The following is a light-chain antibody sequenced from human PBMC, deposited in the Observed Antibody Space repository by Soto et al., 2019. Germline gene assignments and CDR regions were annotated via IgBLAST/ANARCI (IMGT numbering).Light chain of an antibody. V-gene: IGKV3-11*01. CDR3: QQRGNWPRT. CDR2: DAS. J-gene: IGKJ1*01. CDR1: QSVSSY. Sequence: DIVLTQSPATLSLSPGERATLSCRASQSVSSYLAWYQQKPGQAPRLLIYDASNRATGIPARFSGSGSGTDFTLTISSLEPEDFAVYYCQQRGNWPRTFGQGTMVEIK.